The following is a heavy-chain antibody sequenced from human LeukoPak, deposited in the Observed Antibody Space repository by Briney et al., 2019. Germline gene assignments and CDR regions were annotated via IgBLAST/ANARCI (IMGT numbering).Heavy chain of an antibody. CDR1: GGSISSSSYY. D-gene: IGHD5-12*01. J-gene: IGHJ4*02. V-gene: IGHV4-39*01. Sequence: PSETLSLTCTVSGGSISSSSYYWGWIRQPPGKGLEWIGSIYYSGSTYYNPSLKSRVTISVDTSKNQFSLKLSSVTAADTAVYYCARRPLSGTIDYWGQGTLVTVSS. CDR2: IYYSGST. CDR3: ARRPLSGTIDY.